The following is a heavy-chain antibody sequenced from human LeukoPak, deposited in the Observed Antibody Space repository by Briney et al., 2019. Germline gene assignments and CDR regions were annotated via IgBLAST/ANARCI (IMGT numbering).Heavy chain of an antibody. CDR1: GFTVSSNF. D-gene: IGHD5-18*01. J-gene: IGHJ4*02. V-gene: IGHV3-66*04. CDR2: IYSGGST. CDR3: ARRDTTMVFDY. Sequence: PGGSLRLSCAASGFTVSSNFMTWVRQAPGKGLEWVSVIYSGGSTYYADSVKDRFTISRDNSKNMLYLQMNSLRAEDTAVYYCARRDTTMVFDYWGQGTLVTVSS.